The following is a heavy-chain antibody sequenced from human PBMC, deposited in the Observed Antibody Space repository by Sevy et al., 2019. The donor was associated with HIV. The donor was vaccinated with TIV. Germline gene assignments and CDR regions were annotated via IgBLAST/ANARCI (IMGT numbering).Heavy chain of an antibody. J-gene: IGHJ6*02. Sequence: GGSLRLSCAASGFPFNDHAMHWVRQVPGKGLEWVSGGSWNSRYIGDPDSVKGRFSISRDNARHFLYLEMNSLRPEDTALYYCAKDINRGCDGVNCYSYYYYFYGLDVWGQGTTATVSS. V-gene: IGHV3-9*01. CDR3: AKDINRGCDGVNCYSYYYYFYGLDV. CDR2: GSWNSRYI. CDR1: GFPFNDHA. D-gene: IGHD2-21*01.